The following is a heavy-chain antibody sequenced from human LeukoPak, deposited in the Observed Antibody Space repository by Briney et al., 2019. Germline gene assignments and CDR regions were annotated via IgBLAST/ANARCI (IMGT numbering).Heavy chain of an antibody. D-gene: IGHD5-18*01. J-gene: IGHJ6*03. V-gene: IGHV4-30-4*08. CDR1: GGSISRGDYY. CDR2: IYYSGST. CDR3: ARGGYGGYYHYMDV. Sequence: SQTLSLTCTVSGGSISRGDYYWSWIRQPPGKGLEWIGYIYYSGSTYYNPSLKSRVTISVDTSKNQFSLKLSSVTAADTAVYYCARGGYGGYYHYMDVWGTGTTVSVSS.